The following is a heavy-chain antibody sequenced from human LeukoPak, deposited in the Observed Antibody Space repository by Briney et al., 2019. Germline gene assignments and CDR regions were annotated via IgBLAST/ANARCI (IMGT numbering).Heavy chain of an antibody. CDR1: GISFSSYA. V-gene: IGHV3-23*01. J-gene: IGHJ4*02. Sequence: GGSLRLSCAASGISFSSYAMSWVRQAPGKGLEWVSHISGGGGTTYYADSVEGRFTISRDNSKNTLYLQMNSLRAEDTAVYYCARAGCSSTSCWRSDYWGQGTLVTVSS. CDR2: ISGGGGTT. CDR3: ARAGCSSTSCWRSDY. D-gene: IGHD2-2*01.